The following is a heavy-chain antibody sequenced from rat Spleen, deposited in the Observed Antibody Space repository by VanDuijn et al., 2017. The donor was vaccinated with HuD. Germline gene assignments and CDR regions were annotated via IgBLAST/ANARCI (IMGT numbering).Heavy chain of an antibody. J-gene: IGHJ3*01. CDR2: ICPCGGST. V-gene: IGHV5-25*01. D-gene: IGHD4-3*01. CDR1: GFTFSNYY. CDR3: AGLNSGYWFAY. Sequence: EVQLVESGGGLVQPGRSMKLSCAASGFTFSNYYMAWGRQAPTKGLEWVAYICPCGGSTYYRDSVKGRFTISRDNAKSTLYLQMDSLRSEDTATYYCAGLNSGYWFAYWGQGTLVTVSS.